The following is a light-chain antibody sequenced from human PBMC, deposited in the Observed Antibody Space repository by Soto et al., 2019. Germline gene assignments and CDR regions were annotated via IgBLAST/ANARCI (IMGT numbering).Light chain of an antibody. J-gene: IGKJ5*01. CDR1: QSVSSH. CDR2: GAT. V-gene: IGKV3-15*01. Sequence: SPFALSLTPGHRASLTCRASQSVSSHFAWYQQKPGQAPRLLIHGATTRATGIPARFSGSGSGTEFTLTISSLQSEDFAVYYCQPYKDWPPFCQGARLAIK. CDR3: QPYKDWPP.